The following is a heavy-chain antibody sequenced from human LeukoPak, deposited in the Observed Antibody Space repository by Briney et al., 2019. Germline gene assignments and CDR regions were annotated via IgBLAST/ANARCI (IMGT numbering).Heavy chain of an antibody. CDR3: ARGISDSSGYLYYFDY. CDR1: GGSFSGYY. V-gene: IGHV4-34*01. CDR2: INHSGST. D-gene: IGHD3-22*01. J-gene: IGHJ4*02. Sequence: SETLSLTCAVYGGSFSGYYWSWIRQPPGKGLEWIGEINHSGSTNYNPSLKSRVTISVDTSKNQFSLKLSSVTAADTAVYYCARGISDSSGYLYYFDYWGQGTLVTVSS.